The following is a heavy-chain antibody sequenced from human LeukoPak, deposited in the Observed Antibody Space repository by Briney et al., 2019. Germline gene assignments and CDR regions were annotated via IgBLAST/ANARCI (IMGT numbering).Heavy chain of an antibody. J-gene: IGHJ5*02. V-gene: IGHV4-38-2*02. D-gene: IGHD4-17*01. CDR2: IYHSGIT. Sequence: SETLSLTCTVSGYSISSGYYWGWIRQPPGKGLQWIGSIYHSGITYYNPSLKSRVTISVDTSKNQFSLNLSSVTAADTAFYYCSRGPTVTTKSSWGQGTLVSVSS. CDR3: SRGPTVTTKSS. CDR1: GYSISSGYY.